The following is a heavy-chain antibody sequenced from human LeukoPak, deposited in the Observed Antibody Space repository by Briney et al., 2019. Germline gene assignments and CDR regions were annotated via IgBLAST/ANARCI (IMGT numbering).Heavy chain of an antibody. CDR1: GFTVSSNS. CDR2: IYSGGNT. J-gene: IGHJ4*02. D-gene: IGHD3-10*01. V-gene: IGHV3-53*01. CDR3: ARGSRHYYGSGSYMAPFDY. Sequence: GGSLRLSCTVSGFTVSSNSWSWVRHAPGKGLEWVSFIYSGGNTHYSDSVKGGFTLSRDNAKNSLYLQMNSLRAEDTAVYYCARGSRHYYGSGSYMAPFDYWGQGTLVTVSS.